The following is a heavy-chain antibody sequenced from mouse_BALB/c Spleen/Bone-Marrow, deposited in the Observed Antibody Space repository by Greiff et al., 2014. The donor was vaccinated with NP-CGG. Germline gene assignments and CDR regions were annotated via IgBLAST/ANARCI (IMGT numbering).Heavy chain of an antibody. CDR2: ITGGGTT. V-gene: IGHV5-6-5*01. D-gene: IGHD1-2*01. CDR1: GITVSSYT. Sequence: EVKLVESGGGLVKPGESLKFSCAASGITVSSYTMSWVRQTPEKRLEWVASITGGGTTYYPDRVKGRFTISRDNARNILYLQVSSLRSEDTAIYYCARHYGYVDAMDYWGQGTSVTVSS. J-gene: IGHJ4*01. CDR3: ARHYGYVDAMDY.